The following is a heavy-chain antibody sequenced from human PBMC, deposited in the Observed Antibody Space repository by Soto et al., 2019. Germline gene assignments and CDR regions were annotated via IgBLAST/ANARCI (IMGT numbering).Heavy chain of an antibody. J-gene: IGHJ6*02. Sequence: QVQLVQSGAEMKKPGASVKVSCKASGYTFTSYGITWVRQAPGQGPEWMGWISTYNGNTNSAQKLQGRVTMTTDTSTRTAYMELRSLRSDDTAVYYCARDPSRITVFGVALGDGMDVWGQGTTVTVSS. CDR3: ARDPSRITVFGVALGDGMDV. D-gene: IGHD3-3*01. V-gene: IGHV1-18*01. CDR2: ISTYNGNT. CDR1: GYTFTSYG.